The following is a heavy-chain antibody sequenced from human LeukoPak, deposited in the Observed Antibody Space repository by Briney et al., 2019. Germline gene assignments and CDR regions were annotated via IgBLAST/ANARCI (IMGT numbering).Heavy chain of an antibody. Sequence: KPSETLSLTCTVSGYSISSDYYWGWIRQPPGKGLEWIGSIHHSGRTYYNPSLKSRVTISVDTSKNQFSLKLSSVTAADTAVYYCARLKYYYDSSGYRAEYFQHWGQGTLVTVSS. CDR3: ARLKYYYDSSGYRAEYFQH. D-gene: IGHD3-22*01. V-gene: IGHV4-38-2*02. CDR2: IHHSGRT. J-gene: IGHJ1*01. CDR1: GYSISSDYY.